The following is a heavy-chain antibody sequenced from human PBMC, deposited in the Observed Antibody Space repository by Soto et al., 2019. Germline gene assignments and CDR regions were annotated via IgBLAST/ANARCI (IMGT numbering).Heavy chain of an antibody. CDR2: IKYSGTT. CDR1: GGSIIIRRGH. J-gene: IGHJ3*02. CDR3: ARHGITGSYYDAFDI. D-gene: IGHD1-26*01. Sequence: PSDSLSPTSTVSGGSIIIRRGHWGRIPQPPGKGLEWIASIKYSGTTFYNPSLKSRVTLSVDTSKNQFALKLSSVTAAETAVYYCARHGITGSYYDAFDIWGQGTMVT. V-gene: IGHV4-39*01.